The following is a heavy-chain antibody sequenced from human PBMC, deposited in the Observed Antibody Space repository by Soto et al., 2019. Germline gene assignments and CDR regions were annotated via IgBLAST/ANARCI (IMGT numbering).Heavy chain of an antibody. Sequence: QVQLQQWGAGLLKPSETLSLTCAVYGGSFSGYYWSWIRQPPGKGLEWIGEINHSGSTNYNPSLKIRVNISVDTSKNQFSLKLSSGTTADTAVYYCARGPSPGVRGWPPNYYYGMDVWGQGTTVTVSS. D-gene: IGHD6-19*01. CDR1: GGSFSGYY. V-gene: IGHV4-34*01. J-gene: IGHJ6*01. CDR2: INHSGST. CDR3: ARGPSPGVRGWPPNYYYGMDV.